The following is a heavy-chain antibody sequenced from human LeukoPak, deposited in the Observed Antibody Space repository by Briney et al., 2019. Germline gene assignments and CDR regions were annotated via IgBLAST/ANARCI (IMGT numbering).Heavy chain of an antibody. J-gene: IGHJ6*03. CDR1: GFTFSSYS. CDR3: ARSPWPERYYYYYMDV. Sequence: GGSLRLSCAASGFTFSSYSMNWVRQAPGKGLEWVSSISSSSSYIYYADSVKGRFTISRDNAKNSLYLQMNSLRAEDTAVYYCARSPWPERYYYYYMDVWGKGTTVTISS. CDR2: ISSSSSYI. V-gene: IGHV3-21*01.